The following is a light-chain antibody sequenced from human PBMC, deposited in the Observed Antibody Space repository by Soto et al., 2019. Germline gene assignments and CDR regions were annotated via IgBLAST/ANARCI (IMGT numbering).Light chain of an antibody. V-gene: IGKV3-20*01. CDR1: QSVSSSY. CDR3: QQYGSSPWT. Sequence: EIVLTQSPGTLSLSPGERATLYCRASQSVSSSYLAWYQQKPGQAPRPLIYGASSMAIGIPDRFSGSGSGTDFTLTISRLEPEDFAVYYCQQYGSSPWTFGQGTKV. CDR2: GAS. J-gene: IGKJ1*01.